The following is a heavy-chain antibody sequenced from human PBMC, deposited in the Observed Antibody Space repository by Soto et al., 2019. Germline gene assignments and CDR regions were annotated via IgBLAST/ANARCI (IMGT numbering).Heavy chain of an antibody. CDR1: GYTFTSYA. CDR2: INAGNGNT. D-gene: IGHD2-2*01. CDR3: AYHGVPRYNWFDP. Sequence: QVQLVQSGAEVKKPGASVKVSCKASGYTFTSYAMHWVCQAPGQRLEWMGWINAGNGNTKYSQKFQGRVTITRDTAASTAYMERSSLRSEDTAVYYCAYHGVPRYNWFDPWGQGTLVTVSS. V-gene: IGHV1-3*01. J-gene: IGHJ5*02.